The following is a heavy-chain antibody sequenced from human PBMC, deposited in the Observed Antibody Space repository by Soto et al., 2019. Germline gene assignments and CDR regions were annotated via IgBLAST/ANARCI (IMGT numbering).Heavy chain of an antibody. CDR2: INHNGST. CDR1: GGSFSGYY. CDR3: ARGVGTIFGVVIYYYDGMDV. D-gene: IGHD3-3*01. Sequence: SETLSLTCAVYGGSFSGYYWSWIRQPPGKGLEWIGEINHNGSTNYNPSLKSRVTISVDTSKNQFSLKLSSVTAADTAVYYCARGVGTIFGVVIYYYDGMDVWGQGTTVT. V-gene: IGHV4-34*01. J-gene: IGHJ6*02.